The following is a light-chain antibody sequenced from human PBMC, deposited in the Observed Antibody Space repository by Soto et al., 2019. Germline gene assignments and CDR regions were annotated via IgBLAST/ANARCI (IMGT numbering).Light chain of an antibody. CDR1: QSVGSF. V-gene: IGKV3-11*01. CDR2: DTS. Sequence: VFPKSPAPRSCSPGRTPNRSCLASQSVGSFLAWYQQKPGQAPRLLIYDTSIRATGIPARFSGSGSRTDFTLTISSLEPEDFAVYYCKQRNRWHPTFTFGQGTRLEIK. CDR3: KQRNRWHPTFT. J-gene: IGKJ5*01.